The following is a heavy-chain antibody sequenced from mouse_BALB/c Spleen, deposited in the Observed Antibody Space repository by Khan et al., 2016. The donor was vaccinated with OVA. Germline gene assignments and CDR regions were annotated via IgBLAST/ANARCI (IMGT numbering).Heavy chain of an antibody. Sequence: VQLQQSGAELARPGASVKMSCKASGYTFTSYTMHWVKQRPGQGLEWIGYINPSNDYTNYNQNFKDKATLIVDKSSSTAYMQLSSLTSEDASVCSCVREGARHWSDCLFAYWGQGTLVTVSA. CDR3: VREGARHWSDCLFAY. CDR2: INPSNDYT. J-gene: IGHJ3*01. V-gene: IGHV1-4*01. D-gene: IGHD3-2*01. CDR1: GYTFTSYT.